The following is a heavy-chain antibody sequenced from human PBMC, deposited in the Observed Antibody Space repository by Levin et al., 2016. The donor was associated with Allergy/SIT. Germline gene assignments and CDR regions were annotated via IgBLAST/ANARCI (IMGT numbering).Heavy chain of an antibody. D-gene: IGHD3-22*01. V-gene: IGHV3-30*03. J-gene: IGHJ3*01. Sequence: GGSLRLSCLGSGFVFSNYHMHWVRQAPGKGLDWVAVISYDGNNKYYADSVKGRCTISRDNSKNTLYLQLNSLRVDDTARYYCVRDDYYASSGDDAFGLWGQGTMVSVSS. CDR3: VRDDYYASSGDDAFGL. CDR2: ISYDGNNK. CDR1: GFVFSNYH.